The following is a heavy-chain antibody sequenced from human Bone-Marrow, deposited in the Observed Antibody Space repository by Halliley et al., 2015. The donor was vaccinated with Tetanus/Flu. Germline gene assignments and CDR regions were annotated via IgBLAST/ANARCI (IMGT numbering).Heavy chain of an antibody. J-gene: IGHJ4*02. Sequence: TLSLTCTVSGVSLTSSGYYWGWIRQPPGKGLEWIGSLYYSGSTYYNPSLKVRVSISVDTSKNHLSLNLNSVTAADTAVYYCARHYRHWLFDYWGQGTLVTVSS. CDR2: LYYSGST. CDR3: ARHYRHWLFDY. CDR1: GVSLTSSGYY. V-gene: IGHV4-39*01. D-gene: IGHD3-16*02.